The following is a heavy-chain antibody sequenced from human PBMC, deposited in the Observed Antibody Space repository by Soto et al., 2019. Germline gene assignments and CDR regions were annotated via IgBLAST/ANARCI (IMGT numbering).Heavy chain of an antibody. V-gene: IGHV1-46*01. CDR1: GYTLTSYY. D-gene: IGHD2-21*02. J-gene: IGHJ4*02. CDR2: IIPSVGST. Sequence: ASVKVSCKAPGYTLTSYYMHWVRQAPGQGLEWMGIIIPSVGSTNYAQKFQGRVTITRDTSASTAYMELSSLRSEDTAVYYCARSIVVVTALGYWGQGTLVTVSS. CDR3: ARSIVVVTALGY.